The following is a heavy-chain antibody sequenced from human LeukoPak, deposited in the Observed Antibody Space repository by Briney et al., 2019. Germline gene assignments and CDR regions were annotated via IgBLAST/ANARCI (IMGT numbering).Heavy chain of an antibody. J-gene: IGHJ4*02. Sequence: GGSLRPSCAASGLTFSNYEIKWVRKAPGTGLEWVSSLSSSGSIIYYADSVKGRFTISRDNAKSSLYLQMNSLRAEDTAVYYCAIATGSGYLHYLDYWGQGTLVTVSS. CDR2: LSSSGSII. CDR3: AIATGSGYLHYLDY. D-gene: IGHD3-22*01. CDR1: GLTFSNYE. V-gene: IGHV3-48*03.